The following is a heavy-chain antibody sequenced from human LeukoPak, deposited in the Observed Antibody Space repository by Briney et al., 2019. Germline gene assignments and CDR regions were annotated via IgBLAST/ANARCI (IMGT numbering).Heavy chain of an antibody. CDR3: ARDMTGPLDY. CDR2: INVDGGTT. D-gene: IGHD1-20*01. V-gene: IGHV3-74*01. CDR1: GFTFSSYW. J-gene: IGHJ4*02. Sequence: PGGSLRLSCEASGFTFSSYWVHWVRQAPGKGLVWISRINVDGGTTDYADSVRGRFTISRDNAKNTLYLQMNNLRAEDTAVYYCARDMTGPLDYWGQGTLVTASS.